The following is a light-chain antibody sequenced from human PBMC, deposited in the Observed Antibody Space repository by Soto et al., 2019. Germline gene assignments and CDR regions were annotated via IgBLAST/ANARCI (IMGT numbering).Light chain of an antibody. J-gene: IGKJ1*01. CDR2: DAS. CDR3: QQRSNWPWT. V-gene: IGKV3-11*01. Sequence: IVLTQSPATLCLSPGERATLSCRASQSVSSYLAWYQQKPGQAPRILIYDASTRATGIPARFSGSGSGTDFTLTISSLEPEDFAVYYCQQRSNWPWTFGQGTKVDIK. CDR1: QSVSSY.